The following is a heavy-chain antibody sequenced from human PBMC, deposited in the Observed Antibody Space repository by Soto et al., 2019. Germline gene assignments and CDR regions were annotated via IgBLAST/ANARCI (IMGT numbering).Heavy chain of an antibody. V-gene: IGHV4-34*01. CDR3: ARAEFGVVILPYYYFRMDV. D-gene: IGHD3-3*01. Sequence: LSLTCAVYGGSFSGYYWSWIRQPPGKGLEWIGEINHSGSTKYNPSLKSRVTISVDTSKNQFSLKLSSVTAADTAVYYCARAEFGVVILPYYYFRMDVWGQGTTVTVSS. CDR2: INHSGST. J-gene: IGHJ6*02. CDR1: GGSFSGYY.